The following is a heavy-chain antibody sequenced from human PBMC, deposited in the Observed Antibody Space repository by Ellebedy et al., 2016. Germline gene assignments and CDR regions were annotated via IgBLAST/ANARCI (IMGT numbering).Heavy chain of an antibody. Sequence: SETLSLTCNVSGGSVSSDYWNWIRRPPGKGLAWLGYVFHTGTTNYNPSLKSRVTISVDTSKNQFSLKLSSVTAADTAVYYCARCGYRAVATVWGQGTTVTVSS. D-gene: IGHD6-19*01. CDR3: ARCGYRAVATV. J-gene: IGHJ6*02. V-gene: IGHV4-59*02. CDR1: GGSVSSDY. CDR2: VFHTGTT.